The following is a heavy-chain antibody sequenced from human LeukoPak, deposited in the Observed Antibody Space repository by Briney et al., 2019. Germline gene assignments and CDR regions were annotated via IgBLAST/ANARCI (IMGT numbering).Heavy chain of an antibody. J-gene: IGHJ5*02. V-gene: IGHV3-30*02. D-gene: IGHD3-22*01. Sequence: GGSLRLSCTASGFTSGFSFSNYGMHWVRQAPGKGLEWVAFTRYDGNNKYYADSVKGRFTISRDNSKDTLYLQMNSLRPEDMAIYYCAKDMRGDYYDASGPFDPWGHGTLVTVSS. CDR2: TRYDGNNK. CDR1: GFSFSNYG. CDR3: AKDMRGDYYDASGPFDP.